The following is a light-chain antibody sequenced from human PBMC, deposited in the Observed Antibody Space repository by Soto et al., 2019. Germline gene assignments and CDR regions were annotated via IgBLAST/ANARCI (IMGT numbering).Light chain of an antibody. CDR3: HQYGGVPYT. CDR1: ESISRDY. CDR2: GAS. J-gene: IGKJ2*01. Sequence: VLTQSGDSLYFSPGRRATLSCRASESISRDYLAWYQQRLGQAPRLLIYGASSGATGIPDRFSGSGSGTDFTLTISRLEPEDFAIYYCHQYGGVPYTFGQGTKVDIK. V-gene: IGKV3-20*01.